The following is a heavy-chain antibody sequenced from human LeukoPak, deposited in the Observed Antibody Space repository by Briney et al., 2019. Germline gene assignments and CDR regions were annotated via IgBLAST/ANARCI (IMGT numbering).Heavy chain of an antibody. J-gene: IGHJ5*02. Sequence: SETLSLTCAVYGGSFSGYYWSWIRQPPGKGLEWIGEINHSGSTNYNPSLKSRVTISVDTSKNQFSLKPSSVTAADTAVYYCARGRNYDFWSGYYVNWFDPWGQGTLVTVSS. CDR1: GGSFSGYY. V-gene: IGHV4-34*01. CDR2: INHSGST. D-gene: IGHD3-3*01. CDR3: ARGRNYDFWSGYYVNWFDP.